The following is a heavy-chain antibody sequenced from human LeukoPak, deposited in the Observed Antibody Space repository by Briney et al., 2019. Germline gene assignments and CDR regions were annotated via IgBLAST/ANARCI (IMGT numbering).Heavy chain of an antibody. CDR3: VRGFSGVVRDY. Sequence: SETLSLTCAVYSGSLSGYYWSWIRQPPGKGREWIGEIKDGGITNYNPSLRSRVTISVDTSKKQLSLKLSSATAADTAVYYCVRGFSGVVRDYWGQGTQVTVSS. V-gene: IGHV4-34*01. CDR2: IKDGGIT. CDR1: SGSLSGYY. D-gene: IGHD3-10*01. J-gene: IGHJ4*02.